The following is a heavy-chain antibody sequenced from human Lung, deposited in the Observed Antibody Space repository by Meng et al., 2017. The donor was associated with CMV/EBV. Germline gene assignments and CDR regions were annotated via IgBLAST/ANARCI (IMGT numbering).Heavy chain of an antibody. V-gene: IGHV3-21*01. Sequence: GGSLRLSCAASGFTVSSYSMNWVRQAPGKGLEWVSYISMSSSDIYYADSVKGRFTISRDNAKKSLYLQMNSLRAEDTAVYYCARIKYDFWGTNWFDPWGQGTXVTVSS. CDR1: GFTVSSYS. J-gene: IGHJ5*02. CDR3: ARIKYDFWGTNWFDP. D-gene: IGHD3-3*01. CDR2: ISMSSSDI.